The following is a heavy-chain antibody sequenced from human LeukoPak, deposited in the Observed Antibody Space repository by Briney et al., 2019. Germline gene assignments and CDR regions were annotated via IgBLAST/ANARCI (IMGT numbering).Heavy chain of an antibody. D-gene: IGHD1-7*01. CDR3: AELELGY. J-gene: IGHJ4*02. CDR2: INHSGST. V-gene: IGHV4-34*01. Sequence: SETLSLTCAVYGGSFSGYYWSWIRQPPGKGLEWIREINHSGSTNYNPSLKSRVTISVDTSKNQFSLKLSSVTAADTAVYYCAELELGYWGQGTLVTVSS. CDR1: GGSFSGYY.